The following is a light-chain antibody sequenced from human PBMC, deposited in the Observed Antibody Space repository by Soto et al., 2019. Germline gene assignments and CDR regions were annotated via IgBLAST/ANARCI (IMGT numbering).Light chain of an antibody. CDR2: DAS. CDR1: QRVSSY. V-gene: IGKV3-11*01. Sequence: EIVLTQSPATLSLSPGERATLSCRASQRVSSYLAWYQQKPGQAPRLLIYDASNRATGIPARFSGSGSGTDFTLTISILEPEDFALYYCQQRSNWPPGTFGPGTKVDIK. CDR3: QQRSNWPPGT. J-gene: IGKJ3*01.